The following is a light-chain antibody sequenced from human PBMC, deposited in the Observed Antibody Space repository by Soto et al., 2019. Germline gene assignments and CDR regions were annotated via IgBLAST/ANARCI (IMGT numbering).Light chain of an antibody. V-gene: IGLV2-23*02. CDR3: CSYAGSSTLYV. Sequence: QSALTQPASVSGSPGQSITISCTGTSSDVGSYNLVSWYQQHPGKAPKLMIYEVGKRPSGVCNRSSGSKSGNTASLTISGLQAEDEADYYCCSYAGSSTLYVFGTGTKLTVL. CDR2: EVG. J-gene: IGLJ1*01. CDR1: SSDVGSYNL.